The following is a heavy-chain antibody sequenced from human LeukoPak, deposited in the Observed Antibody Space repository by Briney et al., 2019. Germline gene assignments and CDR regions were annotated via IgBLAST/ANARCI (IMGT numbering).Heavy chain of an antibody. Sequence: ASVKVSCKASGYTFTGYYMHWVRQAPGQGLEWMGWINPNSGGTNYAQKFQGRVTMTRDTSISTAYMELTRLRSDDTAMYYCARAYGTSWYYFDYWGQGTLVTVSS. CDR3: ARAYGTSWYYFDY. CDR1: GYTFTGYY. V-gene: IGHV1-2*02. D-gene: IGHD6-13*01. J-gene: IGHJ4*02. CDR2: INPNSGGT.